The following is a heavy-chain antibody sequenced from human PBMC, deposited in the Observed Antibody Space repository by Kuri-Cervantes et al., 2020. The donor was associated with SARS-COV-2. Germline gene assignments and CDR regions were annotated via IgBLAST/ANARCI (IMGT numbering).Heavy chain of an antibody. V-gene: IGHV4-34*01. D-gene: IGHD5-18*01. CDR1: GGSFSDYY. CDR3: ARVGYTYGYRH. Sequence: GTLRLSCAVYGGSFSDYYGSWIRQPPEKGLEWNGEINHSGTTIYNQSLKSRVTLSVGASKTQFTLELSSVTAADTAVYYCARVGYTYGYRHWGQGTLVTVSS. J-gene: IGHJ4*02. CDR2: INHSGTT.